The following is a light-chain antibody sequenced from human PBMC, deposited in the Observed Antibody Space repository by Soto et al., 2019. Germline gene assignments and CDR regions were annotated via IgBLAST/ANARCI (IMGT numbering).Light chain of an antibody. Sequence: QSALTQPASVSGSPGQSITISCTGTSSDIATSDYVSWFQHHPGEAPKIILYDVNNRPSGVSDRFSGSKSGNTASLTISGLQAEDEADYYCSSITSSTAMLFGGGTKETVL. CDR1: SSDIATSDY. CDR3: SSITSSTAML. V-gene: IGLV2-14*03. J-gene: IGLJ2*01. CDR2: DVN.